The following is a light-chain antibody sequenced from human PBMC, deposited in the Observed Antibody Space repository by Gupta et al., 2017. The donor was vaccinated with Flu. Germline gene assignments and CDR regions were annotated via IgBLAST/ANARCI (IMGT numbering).Light chain of an antibody. V-gene: IGKV3-15*01. Sequence: LVLTQPPDTLSVSPGETATLSCRASQGVSSDLAWYQQKPGQPPRLLIYGASTRPTGIPARFSGSGCGTEFTLTISSLQSEDFAVYYCQQYNNWPPVTFGQGTKVEIK. CDR3: QQYNNWPPVT. CDR2: GAS. CDR1: QGVSSD. J-gene: IGKJ1*01.